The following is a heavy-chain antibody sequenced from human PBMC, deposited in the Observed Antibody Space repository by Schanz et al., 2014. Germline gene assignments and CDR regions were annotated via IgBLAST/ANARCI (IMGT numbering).Heavy chain of an antibody. V-gene: IGHV3-7*04. CDR1: GFTFSAYY. CDR3: ARDHTTESYYSAGPPIDY. CDR2: IKHDGSVK. D-gene: IGHD1-26*01. Sequence: VQLVQSGGGLVQPGGSLRLSCAASGFTFSAYYMDWVRQAPGKGPEWVANIKHDGSVKDYVDSVEGRFTISRDNAKNTLYLQMNTLRAEDTAVYYCARDHTTESYYSAGPPIDYWGQGTLXTVSS. J-gene: IGHJ4*02.